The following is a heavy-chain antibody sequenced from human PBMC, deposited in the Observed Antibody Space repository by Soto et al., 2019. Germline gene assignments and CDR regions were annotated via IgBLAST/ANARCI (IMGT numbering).Heavy chain of an antibody. CDR3: ARVQVAMGLRYFDY. D-gene: IGHD5-18*01. CDR1: GFTFSSYE. Sequence: GGSLRLSCAASGFTFSSYEMNWVRQAPGKGLEWVSYISSSGSTIYYADSVKGRFTISRDNAKNSLYLQMNSLRAEDTAVYYCARVQVAMGLRYFDYWGQGTLVTVSS. V-gene: IGHV3-48*03. J-gene: IGHJ4*02. CDR2: ISSSGSTI.